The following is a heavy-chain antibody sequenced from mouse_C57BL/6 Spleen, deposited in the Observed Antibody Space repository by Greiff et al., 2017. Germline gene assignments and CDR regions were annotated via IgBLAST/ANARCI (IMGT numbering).Heavy chain of an antibody. V-gene: IGHV1-52*01. CDR3: AREGLITTVVARDYAMDY. CDR1: GYTFTSYW. D-gene: IGHD1-1*01. CDR2: IDPSDSET. J-gene: IGHJ4*01. Sequence: QVQLQQPGAELVRPGSSVKLSCKASGYTFTSYWMHWVKQRPIQGLEWIGNIDPSDSETHYNQKFKDKATLTVDKSSSTAYMQLSSLTSEDSAVYYCAREGLITTVVARDYAMDYWGQGTSVTVSS.